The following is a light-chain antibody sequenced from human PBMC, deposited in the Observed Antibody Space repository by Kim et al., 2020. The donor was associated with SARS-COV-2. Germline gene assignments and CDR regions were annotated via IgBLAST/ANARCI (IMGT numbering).Light chain of an antibody. J-gene: IGKJ1*01. CDR2: AAS. CDR1: QNLNTW. Sequence: IQMTQSPSSVSASVGDRVTITCRASQNLNTWLAWYQQKPGKAPKLLIYAASTLQSGVPSRFSGSGSGTAFTLTIARLQPDDSATSYGQRATGFPPFTFGQGPKV. CDR3: QRATGFPPFT. V-gene: IGKV1-12*01.